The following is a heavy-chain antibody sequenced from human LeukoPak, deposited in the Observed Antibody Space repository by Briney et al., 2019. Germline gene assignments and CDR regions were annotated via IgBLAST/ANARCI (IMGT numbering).Heavy chain of an antibody. D-gene: IGHD3-22*01. CDR1: GGTFSSYA. CDR2: IILILGTA. CDR3: ARDVTYYYDSSGYLQYYFDY. V-gene: IGHV1-69*10. J-gene: IGHJ4*02. Sequence: SVKVSCKASGGTFSSYAISWVRQAPGQGLEWMGGIILILGTAKYAQKFQGRVTMTRDTSTSTVYMELSSLRSEDTAVYYCARDVTYYYDSSGYLQYYFDYWGQGTLVTVSS.